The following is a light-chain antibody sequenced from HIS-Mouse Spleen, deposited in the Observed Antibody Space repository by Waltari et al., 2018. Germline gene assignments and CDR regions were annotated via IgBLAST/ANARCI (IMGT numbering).Light chain of an antibody. J-gene: IGLJ3*02. CDR3: CSYAGSSTWV. CDR2: EGS. V-gene: IGLV2-23*01. Sequence: QSALTQPASLSGSPGQSITISFTGTISVCGSYNLVSGYPQHPGKAPKLMIYEGSKRPSGVSNRFSGSKSGNTASLTISGLQAEDEADYYCCSYAGSSTWVFGGGTKLTVL. CDR1: ISVCGSYNL.